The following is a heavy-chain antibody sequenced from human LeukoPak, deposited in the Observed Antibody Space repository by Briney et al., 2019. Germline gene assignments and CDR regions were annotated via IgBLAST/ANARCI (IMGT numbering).Heavy chain of an antibody. CDR3: ARALFRGVMVL. V-gene: IGHV3-48*03. Sequence: GGSLRLSCAASGFTFSSYEMNWVRQAPGKGLEWVSYISSSGSTIYYADSVKGRFTISRDNAKNSLYLQMNSLRAEDTAVYYCARALFRGVMVLWGQGTLVTVSS. CDR2: ISSSGSTI. CDR1: GFTFSSYE. J-gene: IGHJ4*02. D-gene: IGHD3-16*01.